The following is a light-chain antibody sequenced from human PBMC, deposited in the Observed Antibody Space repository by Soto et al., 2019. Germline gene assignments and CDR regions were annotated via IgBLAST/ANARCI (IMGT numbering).Light chain of an antibody. CDR1: QSLLHSNGYNY. CDR3: MQALQTPT. Sequence: DIVMTQSPLSLPVTPGEPASISCRSSQSLLHSNGYNYLDWYLQKPGQSPQLLIYLGSNRASGVPDRFSGSGSGTDFTLKISRVEAEDVGVYYCMQALQTPTFRPGTKVDIK. CDR2: LGS. J-gene: IGKJ3*01. V-gene: IGKV2-28*01.